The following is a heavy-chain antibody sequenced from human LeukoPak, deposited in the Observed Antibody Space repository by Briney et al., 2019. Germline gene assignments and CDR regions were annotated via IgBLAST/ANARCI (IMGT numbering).Heavy chain of an antibody. CDR2: ISSSSSYI. CDR3: ARDLGTFDY. Sequence: GGSLRLSCAASGFTFSSYSMNWVRQAPGKGLEWVSSISSSSSYIYYANSVKGRLTISRDNAKNSLYLQMNSLRAEDTAVYYCARDLGTFDYWGQGTLVTVSS. J-gene: IGHJ4*02. CDR1: GFTFSSYS. V-gene: IGHV3-21*01.